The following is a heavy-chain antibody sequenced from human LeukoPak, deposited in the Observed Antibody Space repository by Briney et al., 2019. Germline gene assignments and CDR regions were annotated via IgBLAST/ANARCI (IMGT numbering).Heavy chain of an antibody. J-gene: IGHJ4*02. V-gene: IGHV3-23*01. Sequence: QTGGSLRLSCAASGFTFSTYAMSWVRQAPGRGLEWVSGICGSGGCTYYADSVKGRFTISGDNSKNTLYLQMNSLRVEDTAVYYCASTPFYDYVWGSYRYRGLFANWGQGTLVSVSS. D-gene: IGHD3-16*02. CDR1: GFTFSTYA. CDR3: ASTPFYDYVWGSYRYRGLFAN. CDR2: ICGSGGCT.